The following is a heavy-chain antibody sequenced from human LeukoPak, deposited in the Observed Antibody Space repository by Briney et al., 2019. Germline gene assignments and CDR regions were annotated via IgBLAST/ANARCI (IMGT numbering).Heavy chain of an antibody. V-gene: IGHV4-4*07. J-gene: IGHJ4*02. Sequence: SETLSLTCTVSSGSIRSYLWAWIRQPAGKTLEWIGRIYSTGDTDYNPSLKSRVTMSVDTSKNQFSLNLGSVTTADTAFYYCARNGYTKSWTHLDYWGQGILVSVSS. D-gene: IGHD3/OR15-3a*01. CDR3: ARNGYTKSWTHLDY. CDR2: IYSTGDT. CDR1: SGSIRSYL.